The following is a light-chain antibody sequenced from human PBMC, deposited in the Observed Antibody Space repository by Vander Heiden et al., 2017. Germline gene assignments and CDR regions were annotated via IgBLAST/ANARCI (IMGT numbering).Light chain of an antibody. V-gene: IGLV1-47*01. J-gene: IGLJ1*01. CDR2: MNN. Sequence: QSVLTQPPSASGTPGQRVTISCSGSSSNIGSTYVYCYHQRPDTAPNILICMNNRRRAGAPAGFSGSNSGTSAAMAISGLRAEEEAAYYCEAWEESRSGFYVFGTGTKVTVL. CDR3: EAWEESRSGFYV. CDR1: SSNIGSTY.